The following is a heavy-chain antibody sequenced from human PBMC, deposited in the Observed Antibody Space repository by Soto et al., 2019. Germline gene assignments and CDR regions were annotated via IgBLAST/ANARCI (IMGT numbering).Heavy chain of an antibody. J-gene: IGHJ6*02. CDR2: ISGSGGST. Sequence: EVQLLESGGGLVQPGGSLRLSCAASGFTFSSYAMSWVRQAPGKGLEWVSAISGSGGSTYYADSVKGRVTISRDNSKNTLYLQMNSLRAEDTAVYYCAKKERSGSYYYYYGMDVWGQGTTVTVSS. D-gene: IGHD1-26*01. V-gene: IGHV3-23*01. CDR1: GFTFSSYA. CDR3: AKKERSGSYYYYYGMDV.